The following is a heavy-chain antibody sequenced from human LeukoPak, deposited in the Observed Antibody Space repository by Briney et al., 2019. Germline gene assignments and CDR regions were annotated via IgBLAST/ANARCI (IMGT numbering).Heavy chain of an antibody. CDR1: GYTFTGYY. CDR2: INPNSGGT. J-gene: IGHJ5*02. V-gene: IGHV1-2*02. CDR3: ARNFPYYDILTGYTNWFDP. D-gene: IGHD3-9*01. Sequence: RASVKVSCKASGYTFTGYYMHWVRQAPGQGLEWMGWINPNSGGTNYAQKFQGRVTVTRDTSISTAYMELSRLRSDDTAVYYCARNFPYYDILTGYTNWFDPWGQGTLVTVSS.